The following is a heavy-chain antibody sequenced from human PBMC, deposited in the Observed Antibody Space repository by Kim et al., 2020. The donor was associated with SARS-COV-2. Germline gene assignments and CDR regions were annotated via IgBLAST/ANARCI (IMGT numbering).Heavy chain of an antibody. CDR2: ISSSSSYK. Sequence: GGSLRLSCAASGFTFSNYNMNWVRQPPGKGLEWVSSISSSSSYKYYADSVKGRFTISRDNPENTLYLQMNSLRAEDTAVYYCARGSSGSYFDPYWGQGTLGTASS. CDR3: ARGSSGSYFDPY. CDR1: GFTFSNYN. D-gene: IGHD3-10*01. J-gene: IGHJ4*02. V-gene: IGHV3-21*01.